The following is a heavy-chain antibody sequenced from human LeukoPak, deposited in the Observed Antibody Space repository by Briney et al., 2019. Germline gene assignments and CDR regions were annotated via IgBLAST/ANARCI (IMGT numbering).Heavy chain of an antibody. CDR3: VQSSGCSYLN. CDR2: IASRGCST. V-gene: IGHV3-64D*09. Sequence: GGSLRLSCSGSGLTFCSNAMHWVGPAPGKGPESVSAIASRGCSTYYADSVKGRFTISRDNAKNPLYLQTSSLRAEDTAVYYCVQSSGCSYLNWGQGALVTVSS. CDR1: GLTFCSNA. D-gene: IGHD2-15*01. J-gene: IGHJ1*01.